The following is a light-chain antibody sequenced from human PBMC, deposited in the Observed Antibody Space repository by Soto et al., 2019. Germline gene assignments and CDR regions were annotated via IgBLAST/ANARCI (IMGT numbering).Light chain of an antibody. CDR3: QKYNSGPFT. Sequence: DIQMTQSPSSLSASVGDRATITCRASQGISNYLAWYQQKPGKVPKLLIYAASTLQSVVQSRFSGSGSWTDFTLTISSLQPEDVAAYYCQKYNSGPFTFGPGTKVEIK. CDR2: AAS. CDR1: QGISNY. J-gene: IGKJ3*01. V-gene: IGKV1-27*01.